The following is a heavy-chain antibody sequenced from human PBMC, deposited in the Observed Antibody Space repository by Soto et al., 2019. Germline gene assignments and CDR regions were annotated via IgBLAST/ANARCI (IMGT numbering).Heavy chain of an antibody. V-gene: IGHV4-39*01. D-gene: IGHD6-13*01. Sequence: LSLTCTVSGGSISSSSYYWGWIRQPPGKGLEWIGSIYYSGSTYYNPSLKSRVTISVDTSKNQFSLKLSSVTAADTAVYYCARSSSWYGVGWFDPWGQGTLVTVSS. J-gene: IGHJ5*02. CDR2: IYYSGST. CDR3: ARSSSWYGVGWFDP. CDR1: GGSISSSSYY.